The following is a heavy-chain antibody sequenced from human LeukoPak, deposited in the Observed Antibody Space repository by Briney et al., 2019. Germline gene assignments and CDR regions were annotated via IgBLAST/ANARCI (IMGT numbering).Heavy chain of an antibody. J-gene: IGHJ5*02. Sequence: GGSLRLSCAASGFTFSSYAMHWVRHAPGRGLEWVAVISYDGSNKYYADSVKGRFTISRDNSKNTLYLQMNSLRAEDTAVYYSARDPGYSYGLENWFDPWGQGTLVTVSS. V-gene: IGHV3-30-3*01. D-gene: IGHD5-18*01. CDR1: GFTFSSYA. CDR2: ISYDGSNK. CDR3: ARDPGYSYGLENWFDP.